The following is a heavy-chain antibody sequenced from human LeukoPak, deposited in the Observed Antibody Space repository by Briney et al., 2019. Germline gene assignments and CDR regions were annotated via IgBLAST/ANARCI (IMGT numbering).Heavy chain of an antibody. CDR2: FDPEDGET. D-gene: IGHD4-17*01. J-gene: IGHJ4*02. V-gene: IGHV1-24*01. CDR3: ATDLGPLYGDYMRFDY. CDR1: GHTLTELS. Sequence: ASVKVSCKVSGHTLTELSMHWVRQAPGKGLEWMGGFDPEDGETIYAQKFQGRVTMTEDTSTDTAYMELSSLRSEDTAVYYCATDLGPLYGDYMRFDYWGQGTLVTVSS.